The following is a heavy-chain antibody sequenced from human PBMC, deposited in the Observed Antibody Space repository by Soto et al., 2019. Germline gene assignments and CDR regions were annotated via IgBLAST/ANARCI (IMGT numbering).Heavy chain of an antibody. CDR2: ISGSGGST. J-gene: IGHJ3*02. Sequence: PGGSLRLSCAASGFTFSSYATSWVRQAPGKGLEWVSAISGSGGSTYYADSVKGRFTISRDNSKNTLYLQMNSLRAEDTAVYYCAKRLRDSSGYHFAFDIWGQGTMVTVSS. CDR3: AKRLRDSSGYHFAFDI. CDR1: GFTFSSYA. D-gene: IGHD3-22*01. V-gene: IGHV3-23*01.